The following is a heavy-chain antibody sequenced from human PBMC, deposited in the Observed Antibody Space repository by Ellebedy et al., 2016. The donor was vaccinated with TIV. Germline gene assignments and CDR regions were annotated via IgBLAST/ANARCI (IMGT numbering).Heavy chain of an antibody. J-gene: IGHJ4*02. D-gene: IGHD6-13*01. V-gene: IGHV3-48*04. CDR3: VRGRGIAAAGTPAPDY. Sequence: PGGSLRLSCAASGFIFSTYSMNWVRQAPGKGLAWVSFITRDSTTIFYAGSVKGRFTISRDNAKNSLFLQMNSLRADDTAVYYCVRGRGIAAAGTPAPDYWGQGTLVTVSS. CDR1: GFIFSTYS. CDR2: ITRDSTTI.